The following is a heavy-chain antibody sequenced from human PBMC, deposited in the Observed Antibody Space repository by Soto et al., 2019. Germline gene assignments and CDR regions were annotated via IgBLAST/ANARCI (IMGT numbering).Heavy chain of an antibody. CDR2: TYYKSKWFI. J-gene: IGHJ6*03. CDR1: GDSVSSNSAA. CDR3: ARGSWDDVTGHFYMDV. Sequence: QVQLQQSGPGLVQPSQTLSLTCDISGDSVSSNSAAWNWIRQTPSRGLEWLGRTYYKSKWFINYAVSVKSRITVNPDTSKNQFSLQLNSVTPEDTAVYYCARGSWDDVTGHFYMDVWDKGTAVTVSS. V-gene: IGHV6-1*01. D-gene: IGHD1-1*01.